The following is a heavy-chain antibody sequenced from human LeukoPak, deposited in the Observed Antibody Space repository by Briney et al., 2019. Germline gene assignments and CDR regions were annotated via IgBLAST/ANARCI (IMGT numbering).Heavy chain of an antibody. V-gene: IGHV4-4*07. J-gene: IGHJ6*03. Sequence: PSETLSLTCTVSGGSISSYYWSWIRQPAGKGLEWIGRIYTSGSTNYNASLKSQVTMSVDTSKNQFFLRLSSVTAADTAVYYCARDDCSSTSCLSSAYYMDVWGKGTTVTVSS. CDR3: ARDDCSSTSCLSSAYYMDV. CDR2: IYTSGST. CDR1: GGSISSYY. D-gene: IGHD2-2*01.